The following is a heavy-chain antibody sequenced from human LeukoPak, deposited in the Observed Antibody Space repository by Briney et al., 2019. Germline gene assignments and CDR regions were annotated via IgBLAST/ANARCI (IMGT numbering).Heavy chain of an antibody. CDR3: ATDYGDYEPIDH. CDR1: GVPLSHYA. J-gene: IGHJ4*02. V-gene: IGHV3-30*04. CDR2: ISFDGTNK. Sequence: PGRSLRLSCTASGVPLSHYAMHWVRQAPGRGLEWVAVISFDGTNKYYGDSVEGRFSVSRDNSKNTLYLQMNSLRPDDTAMYYCATDYGDYEPIDHWGQGTLVTVSS. D-gene: IGHD4-17*01.